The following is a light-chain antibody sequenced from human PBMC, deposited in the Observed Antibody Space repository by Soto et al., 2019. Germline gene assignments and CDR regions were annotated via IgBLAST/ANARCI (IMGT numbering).Light chain of an antibody. V-gene: IGLV1-51*01. CDR3: CSYAGSSTVV. CDR1: SSNIGNNV. J-gene: IGLJ2*01. CDR2: DNS. Sequence: QSVLTQPPSVSAAPGRRVTISCSGNSSNIGNNVVSWYQQFPGTAPRLLIYDNSMRPSGIPDRFSGSESGTSATLGITGLQTGDEADYYCCSYAGSSTVVFGGGTKLTVL.